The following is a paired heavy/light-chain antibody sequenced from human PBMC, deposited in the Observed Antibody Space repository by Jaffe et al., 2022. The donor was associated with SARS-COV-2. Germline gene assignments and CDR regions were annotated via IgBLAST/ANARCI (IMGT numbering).Light chain of an antibody. Sequence: DIVMTQSPLSLPVTPGEPASISCRASQSLLHRNRYNYLDWYLQKPGQSPQLLIYLGSVRASGVPDRFSGSGSGTDFTLKISRVEAEDVGVYYCMQSLQIRTFGQGTRVEIK. CDR1: QSLLHRNRYNY. J-gene: IGKJ1*01. CDR3: MQSLQIRT. V-gene: IGKV2-28*01. CDR2: LGS.
Heavy chain of an antibody. J-gene: IGHJ6*02. V-gene: IGHV1-2*02. Sequence: QVQLVQSGAEVKKPGASVKVSCKASGYTFTDYYVQWVRQAPGQGLEWVGWINPDNGGSTYAQKFHGRVTMTRDTSITTTYLELSSLRSDDSAVYFCGRDHCTGDGCYETKYYGLNVWGQGTAVTVSS. D-gene: IGHD2-8*02. CDR1: GYTFTDYY. CDR3: GRDHCTGDGCYETKYYGLNV. CDR2: INPDNGGS.